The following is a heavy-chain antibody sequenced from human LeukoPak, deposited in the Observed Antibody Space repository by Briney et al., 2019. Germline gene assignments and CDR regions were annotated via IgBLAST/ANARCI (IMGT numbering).Heavy chain of an antibody. CDR2: IYSGGST. V-gene: IGHV3-66*01. J-gene: IGHJ1*01. D-gene: IGHD2-15*01. CDR1: GFTFSSYA. CDR3: ASDSYSPEYFQH. Sequence: GGSLRLSCAASGFTFSSYAMSWVRQAPGKGLEWVSVIYSGGSTFYADSVKGRSTISRDNSKNTLYLQMNSLRAEDTAVYYCASDSYSPEYFQHWGQGTLVTVSS.